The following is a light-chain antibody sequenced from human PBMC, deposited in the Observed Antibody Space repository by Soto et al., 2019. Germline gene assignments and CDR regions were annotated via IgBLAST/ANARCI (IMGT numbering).Light chain of an antibody. V-gene: IGKV3-11*01. Sequence: EIVLTQSPATLSLSPGERATLSCRASQSVSSYLAWYQQKPGQAPRLLIYDASNRATGIPARFSGSGSGTDFTLTISSLELEDFAVYYCQQRSNWPPFTFGGGTKVDIK. J-gene: IGKJ4*01. CDR3: QQRSNWPPFT. CDR1: QSVSSY. CDR2: DAS.